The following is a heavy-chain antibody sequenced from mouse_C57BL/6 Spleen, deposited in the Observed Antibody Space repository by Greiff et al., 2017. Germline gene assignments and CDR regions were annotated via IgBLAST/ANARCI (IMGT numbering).Heavy chain of an antibody. J-gene: IGHJ3*01. CDR3: ARGGSSGFAY. CDR1: GYTFTDYY. D-gene: IGHD3-2*02. V-gene: IGHV1-76*01. Sequence: QVQLQQSGAELVRPGASVKLSCKASGYTFTDYYINWVKQRPGQGLEWIARIYPGSGNTYYNEKFKGKATLTAEKSSSTAYMQLSSLTSEDSAVYFCARGGSSGFAYWGQGTLVTVSA. CDR2: IYPGSGNT.